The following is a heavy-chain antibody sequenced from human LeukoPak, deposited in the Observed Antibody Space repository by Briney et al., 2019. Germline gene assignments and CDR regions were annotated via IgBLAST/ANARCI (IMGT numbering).Heavy chain of an antibody. Sequence: ASVKVSCKTSGYTFSKFVITWVRQAPGQGLESMGWISVKHGTTHYVDKFHDRLTPTTDTSTRTASMELKSLTSDDTAVYYCARDLESDEGDYGDALPGYWGQGTLVTVSS. V-gene: IGHV1-18*01. CDR1: GYTFSKFV. CDR2: ISVKHGTT. D-gene: IGHD4-17*01. CDR3: ARDLESDEGDYGDALPGY. J-gene: IGHJ4*02.